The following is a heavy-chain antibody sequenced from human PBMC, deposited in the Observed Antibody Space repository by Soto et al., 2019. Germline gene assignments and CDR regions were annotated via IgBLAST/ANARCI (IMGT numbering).Heavy chain of an antibody. J-gene: IGHJ5*02. CDR1: SGSITTPNYF. CDR2: IFYSGTT. V-gene: IGHV4-39*01. Sequence: SETLSLTCTVSSGSITTPNYFWGWVRQPPGKGLEWVASIFYSGTTYYNPSLKSRVTISIDTSKNHFSLNLNSVTAADTAIYYFARHDYDILTGSRINWFDPWGQGTLVTVSS. CDR3: ARHDYDILTGSRINWFDP. D-gene: IGHD3-9*01.